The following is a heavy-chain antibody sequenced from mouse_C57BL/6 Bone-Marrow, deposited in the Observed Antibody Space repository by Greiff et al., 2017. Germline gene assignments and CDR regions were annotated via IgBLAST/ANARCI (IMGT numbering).Heavy chain of an antibody. V-gene: IGHV14-4*01. CDR2: IDPENGDT. Sequence: EVQLKESGAELVRPGASVKLSCTASGFNIKDDYMHWVKQRPEQGLEWIGWIDPENGDTEYASKFQGKATITADTSSNTAYLQLSSLTSEDTAVYYCTTLITTVVAEDWYYAMDYWGQGTSVTVSS. CDR1: GFNIKDDY. CDR3: TTLITTVVAEDWYYAMDY. D-gene: IGHD1-1*01. J-gene: IGHJ4*01.